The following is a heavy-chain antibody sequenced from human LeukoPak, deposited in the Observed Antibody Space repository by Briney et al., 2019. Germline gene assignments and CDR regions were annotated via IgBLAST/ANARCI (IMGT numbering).Heavy chain of an antibody. D-gene: IGHD6-19*01. CDR1: GFTFSGSA. Sequence: GGSLRLSCAASGFTFSGSAMHWVREASGKGLEWVGRIRSKANSYATAYAASVKGRFTISRDDSKNTAYLQMNSLKTEDTAVYYCTSPLNAGYSSGWSRDYWGQGTLVTVSS. CDR3: TSPLNAGYSSGWSRDY. CDR2: IRSKANSYAT. J-gene: IGHJ4*02. V-gene: IGHV3-73*01.